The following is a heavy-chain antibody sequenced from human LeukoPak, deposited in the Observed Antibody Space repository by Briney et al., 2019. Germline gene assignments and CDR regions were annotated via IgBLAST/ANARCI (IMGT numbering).Heavy chain of an antibody. V-gene: IGHV3-48*02. CDR3: ARDGGSSWYYFDF. J-gene: IGHJ4*02. Sequence: PGGSLRLSCAASGFTFSSYSMNWVRQAPGKVLEWVAYISGTSSSIYYADSVKGRFTISRDNGENSLYLQMNSLRDEDTALYYCARDGGSSWYYFDFWGQGALVTVSS. CDR2: ISGTSSSI. D-gene: IGHD6-13*01. CDR1: GFTFSSYS.